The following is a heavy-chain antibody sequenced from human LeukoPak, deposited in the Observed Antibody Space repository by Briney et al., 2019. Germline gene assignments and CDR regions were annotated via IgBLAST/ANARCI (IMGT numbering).Heavy chain of an antibody. D-gene: IGHD3-22*01. CDR2: INTVASYI. CDR3: VRLRRNSDRSGFYHYYDN. Sequence: GGSLRLSCAASGFTFTSYSFNWVRQAPGKGLEWVSSINTVASYIYYADSVKGRFTISRDDADNSLYLQMNSLRAEDTAVYFCVRLRRNSDRSGFYHYYDNWGQGTLVTVSS. J-gene: IGHJ4*02. CDR1: GFTFTSYS. V-gene: IGHV3-21*01.